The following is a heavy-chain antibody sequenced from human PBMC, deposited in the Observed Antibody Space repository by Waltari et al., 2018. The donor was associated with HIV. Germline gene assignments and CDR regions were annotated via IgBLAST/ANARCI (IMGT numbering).Heavy chain of an antibody. D-gene: IGHD3-22*01. CDR3: TTEGTTYYYDSSGYYSY. Sequence: EVQLVESGGGLVKPGGSLRLSCAASGFTFSNAWMSWVRQAPGKGLEWVGRIKSKTDGGTTDYAAPVKGRFTISRDDSKNTLYLQMNSLKTEDTAVYYCTTEGTTYYYDSSGYYSYWGQGTLVTVSS. V-gene: IGHV3-15*01. J-gene: IGHJ4*02. CDR2: IKSKTDGGTT. CDR1: GFTFSNAW.